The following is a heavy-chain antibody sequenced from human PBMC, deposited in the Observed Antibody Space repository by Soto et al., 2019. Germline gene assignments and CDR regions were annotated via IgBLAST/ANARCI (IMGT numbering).Heavy chain of an antibody. D-gene: IGHD6-13*01. J-gene: IGHJ6*02. CDR1: GYTFTGYY. V-gene: IGHV1-2*02. Sequence: RASVKVSCKASGYTFTGYYMHWVRQAPGQGLEWMGWINPNSGGTNYAQKFQGRVTMTRDTSISTAYMELSRLRSDDTAVYYCARMYSSSWYGLAYYYYGMDVWAKGPRSPSP. CDR3: ARMYSSSWYGLAYYYYGMDV. CDR2: INPNSGGT.